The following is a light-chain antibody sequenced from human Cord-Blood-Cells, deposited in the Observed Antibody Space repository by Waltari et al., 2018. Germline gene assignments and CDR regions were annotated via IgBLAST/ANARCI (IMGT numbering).Light chain of an antibody. CDR3: LLSYSGALVV. V-gene: IGLV7-46*01. CDR1: TGAVTSAHY. CDR2: DTS. Sequence: QAVVTQEPSLTVSPGGTVTLTCASSTGAVTSAHYPYWFQQKPGQAPRTLIYDTSNKHSWTPARFSGSLLGGKAALTLSGAQPEDEAEYYCLLSYSGALVVFGGGTKLTVL. J-gene: IGLJ2*01.